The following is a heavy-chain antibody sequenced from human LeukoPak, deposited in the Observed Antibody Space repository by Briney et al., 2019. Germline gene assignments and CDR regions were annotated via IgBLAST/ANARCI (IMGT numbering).Heavy chain of an antibody. V-gene: IGHV4-30-2*01. J-gene: IGHJ4*02. D-gene: IGHD6-19*01. Sequence: SQTLSLTCAVSGGSISSGGYSWSWIRQPPGKGLEWIGYIYHSGSTYYNPSLKSRVTISVDRSKNQFSLKLSSVTAADTAVYYCARARDSSGWFDYWGQETLVTVSS. CDR2: IYHSGST. CDR3: ARARDSSGWFDY. CDR1: GGSISSGGYS.